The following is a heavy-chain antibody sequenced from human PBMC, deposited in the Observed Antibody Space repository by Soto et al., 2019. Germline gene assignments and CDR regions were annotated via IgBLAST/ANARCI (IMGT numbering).Heavy chain of an antibody. V-gene: IGHV3-48*01. D-gene: IGHD4-17*01. CDR3: ARALRYYGDLTYYFYD. CDR1: GFTFSSYN. J-gene: IGHJ4*02. Sequence: GGSLRLSCAASGFTFSSYNMNWVRQAPGKGLEWVSYISDSSSTIYYADSVKGRFTISRDSTKNSLYLQMNSLRAEDTAIYFCARALRYYGDLTYYFYDCGQGTLVPVSS. CDR2: ISDSSSTI.